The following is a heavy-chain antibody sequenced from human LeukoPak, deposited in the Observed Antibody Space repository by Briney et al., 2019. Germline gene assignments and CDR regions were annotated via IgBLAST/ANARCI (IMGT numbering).Heavy chain of an antibody. D-gene: IGHD1-26*01. Sequence: SETLSLTCTVSGGSISSSSYYWGWIRQPPGKGLEWIGSIYYSGSTYYNPSLKSRVTISVDTSKNQFSLKLSSVTAADTAVYYCARLRGSYDYWGQGTLVTVSS. CDR2: IYYSGST. V-gene: IGHV4-39*01. CDR1: GGSISSSSYY. J-gene: IGHJ4*02. CDR3: ARLRGSYDY.